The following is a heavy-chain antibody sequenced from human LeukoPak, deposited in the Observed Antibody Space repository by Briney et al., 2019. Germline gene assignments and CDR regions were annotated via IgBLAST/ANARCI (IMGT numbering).Heavy chain of an antibody. D-gene: IGHD3-10*01. CDR3: AAAGIDYYGSGSYYMRHLNWFDP. CDR1: GGTFSSYA. J-gene: IGHJ5*02. CDR2: IIPIFGTA. V-gene: IGHV1-69*01. Sequence: RASVMVSCKASGGTFSSYAISWVRQAPGQGLEWMGGIIPIFGTANYAQKFQGRVTITADESASTAYMELSSLRSEDTAVYYCAAAGIDYYGSGSYYMRHLNWFDPWGQGTLVTVSS.